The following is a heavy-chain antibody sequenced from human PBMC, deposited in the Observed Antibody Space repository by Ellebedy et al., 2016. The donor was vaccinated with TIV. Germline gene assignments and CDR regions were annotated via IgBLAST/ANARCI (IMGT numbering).Heavy chain of an antibody. V-gene: IGHV3-7*01. CDR3: ASDGSYGDYRSPTHAFVM. CDR1: GFSFSSYW. J-gene: IGHJ3*02. CDR2: INQDGGEQ. D-gene: IGHD4-17*01. Sequence: GGSLRLSCAASGFSFSSYWMSWVRQAPGKGLEWVANINQDGGEQHYVDSVKGRFAISRDNAQTLLYLQMNSLGADDTAMYYCASDGSYGDYRSPTHAFVMWGQGTMVSVSS.